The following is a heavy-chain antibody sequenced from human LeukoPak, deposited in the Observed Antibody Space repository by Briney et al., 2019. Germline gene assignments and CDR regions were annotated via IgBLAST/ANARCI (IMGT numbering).Heavy chain of an antibody. CDR3: ARVGCSGGSCYSDAFDI. J-gene: IGHJ3*02. CDR1: GGSFSGYY. D-gene: IGHD2-15*01. CDR2: INHSGST. Sequence: SETLSLTCAVYGGSFSGYYWSWIRQPPGKGLEWIGEINHSGSTNYNPSLKSRVTISVDTSKNQFSLKLSSVTAADTAVYYCARVGCSGGSCYSDAFDIWGQGTMVTVSS. V-gene: IGHV4-34*01.